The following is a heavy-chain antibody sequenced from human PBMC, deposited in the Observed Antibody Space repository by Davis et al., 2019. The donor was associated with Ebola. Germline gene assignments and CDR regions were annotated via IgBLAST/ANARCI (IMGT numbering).Heavy chain of an antibody. D-gene: IGHD6-13*01. CDR2: IYYSGST. CDR1: GGSISSSSYY. J-gene: IGHJ5*02. V-gene: IGHV4-39*01. Sequence: PSETLSLTCTVSGGSISSSSYYWGWIRQPPGKGLEWIGSIYYSGSTYYNPSLKSRVTISVDTSKNQFSLKLSSVTAADTAVYYCARQGYSSSPNWFDPWGQGTLVTVSS. CDR3: ARQGYSSSPNWFDP.